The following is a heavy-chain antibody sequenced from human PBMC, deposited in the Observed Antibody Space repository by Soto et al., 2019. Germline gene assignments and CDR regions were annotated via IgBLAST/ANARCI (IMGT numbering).Heavy chain of an antibody. CDR3: ARVGYCSGGSCDY. V-gene: IGHV4-34*01. CDR1: GGSFSGYY. CDR2: INHSGST. J-gene: IGHJ4*02. D-gene: IGHD2-15*01. Sequence: QVQLQQWGAGLLKPSETLSLTCAVYGGSFSGYYWSWIRQPPGKGLEWIGEINHSGSTNYNPSLKSRGTISVDTSKNQFSLKLSSVTAADTAVYYCARVGYCSGGSCDYWGQGTLVTVSS.